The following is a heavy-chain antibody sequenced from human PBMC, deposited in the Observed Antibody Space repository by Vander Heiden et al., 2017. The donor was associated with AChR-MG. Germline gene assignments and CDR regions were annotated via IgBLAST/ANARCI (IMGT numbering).Heavy chain of an antibody. CDR3: ARPRYYGSGSRYYYYYYGMDV. Sequence: QVQLVQSGAEVKKPGASAKVTCKASGYTFTCYGISGVRPAPGQGLEWMGWISAYNGNTNYAQKLQGRVTMTADTSTSTAYMELRSLRSDDTAVYYCARPRYYGSGSRYYYYYYGMDVWGQGTTVTVSS. CDR1: GYTFTCYG. D-gene: IGHD3-10*01. CDR2: ISAYNGNT. V-gene: IGHV1-18*01. J-gene: IGHJ6*02.